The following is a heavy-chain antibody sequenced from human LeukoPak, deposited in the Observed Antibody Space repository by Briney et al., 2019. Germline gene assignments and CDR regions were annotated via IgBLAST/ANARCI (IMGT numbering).Heavy chain of an antibody. V-gene: IGHV3-23*01. CDR3: AKPYSSGWYLGAFDI. J-gene: IGHJ3*02. CDR2: ISCKCVIT. CDR1: GFTFSSYA. Sequence: GGSLRLSCAASGFTFSSYAMSWVRQAPAKGLEWVSAISCKCVITSYAHSVQGRFTISRDNSKNTQYLQMTSLRAEDTGVYYCAKPYSSGWYLGAFDIWGQATMVSVSS. D-gene: IGHD6-19*01.